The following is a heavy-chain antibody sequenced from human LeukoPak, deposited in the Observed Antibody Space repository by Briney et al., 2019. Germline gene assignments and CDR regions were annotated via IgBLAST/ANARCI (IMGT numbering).Heavy chain of an antibody. Sequence: ASVKVSRKASGYTFTSYYMHWVRQAPGQGLEWMGIINPSGGSTSYAQKFQGRVTMTRDTSTSTVYMELSSLRSEDTAVYYCAFISGSYLAGDYYYGMDVWGQGTTVTVSS. CDR2: INPSGGST. CDR3: AFISGSYLAGDYYYGMDV. D-gene: IGHD1-26*01. V-gene: IGHV1-46*01. J-gene: IGHJ6*02. CDR1: GYTFTSYY.